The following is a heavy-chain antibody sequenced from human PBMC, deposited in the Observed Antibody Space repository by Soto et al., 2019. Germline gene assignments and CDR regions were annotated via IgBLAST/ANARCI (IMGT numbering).Heavy chain of an antibody. CDR3: ARRSQLDY. CDR2: ISTTGSTI. V-gene: IGHV3-11*01. D-gene: IGHD1-1*01. J-gene: IGHJ4*02. Sequence: QVQLVESGGSLVKPGGSLRLSCAASGFTFSDYNMNWIRQAPGKGLEWVAYISTTGSTIYYADSVQGRFTISRDNTKNSLYLQMDILRAEDTAVYYCARRSQLDYWGRGTLVTVSS. CDR1: GFTFSDYN.